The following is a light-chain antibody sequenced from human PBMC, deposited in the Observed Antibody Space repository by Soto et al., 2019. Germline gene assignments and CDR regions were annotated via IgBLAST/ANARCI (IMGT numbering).Light chain of an antibody. CDR1: SSNIGTGYL. Sequence: QSVLTQPPSVSGAPGQRVTISCTGSSSNIGTGYLVHWYQQIPGTAPKLMIYDVSDRPSGVSDRFSGSKSGNTASLTISGLQAEDEADYYCSSYTGGSTSYVFGTGTK. J-gene: IGLJ1*01. V-gene: IGLV1-40*01. CDR2: DVS. CDR3: SSYTGGSTSYV.